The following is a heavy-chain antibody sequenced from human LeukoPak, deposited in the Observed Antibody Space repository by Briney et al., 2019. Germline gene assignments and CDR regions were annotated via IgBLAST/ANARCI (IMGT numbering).Heavy chain of an antibody. CDR1: GYTLSDYY. Sequence: ASVKVSCKASGYTLSDYYIQWVRQAPGQGLEWMGIFNPSDGSTTYAQNFQGRVTMTSDMSTSTVYMELSSLRSDDTAVYYCASLKNYYDSSGYLVTDAFDIWGQGTMVTVSS. J-gene: IGHJ3*02. CDR3: ASLKNYYDSSGYLVTDAFDI. CDR2: FNPSDGST. D-gene: IGHD3-22*01. V-gene: IGHV1-46*01.